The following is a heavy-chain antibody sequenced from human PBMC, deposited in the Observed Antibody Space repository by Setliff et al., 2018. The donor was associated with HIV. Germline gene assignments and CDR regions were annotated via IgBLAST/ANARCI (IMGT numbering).Heavy chain of an antibody. J-gene: IGHJ4*02. CDR2: TSSFSGAT. V-gene: IGHV1-18*01. CDR1: GYRFMSYG. CDR3: AREVDGLELDH. Sequence: GASVKVSCKGSGYRFMSYGFTCVRQAPGQGLEWVGWTSSFSGATKYSQNLQGRVTMTTDTSTNTAYMELRSLKSDDTAVYYCAREVDGLELDHWGQGTLVTVSS.